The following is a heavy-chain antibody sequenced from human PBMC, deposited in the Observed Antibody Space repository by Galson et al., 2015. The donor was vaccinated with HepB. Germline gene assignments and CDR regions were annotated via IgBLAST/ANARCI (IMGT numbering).Heavy chain of an antibody. Sequence: SVKVSCKASGYTFTSYGISWVRQAPGQGLEWMGWISAYNGNTNYAQKLQGRVTMTTDTSTSTAYMELRSLRSDDTAVYYCARCFITTTWSPGDRPWYMDVWGKGTTVTVSS. CDR1: GYTFTSYG. J-gene: IGHJ6*03. D-gene: IGHD3-22*01. CDR3: ARCFITTTWSPGDRPWYMDV. CDR2: ISAYNGNT. V-gene: IGHV1-18*01.